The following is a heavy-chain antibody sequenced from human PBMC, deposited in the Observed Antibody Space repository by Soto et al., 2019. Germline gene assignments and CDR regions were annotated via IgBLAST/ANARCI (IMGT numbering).Heavy chain of an antibody. CDR1: GYSFTSYW. V-gene: IGHV5-10-1*01. CDR3: AIPIHSYDRRGHYWY. Sequence: PGESLKISCKGSGYSFTSYWISWVRQMPGKGLEWMGRIDPSDSYTNYSPSFQGHVTISADKSISTAYLQWSSLKASDTAMYYCAIPIHSYDRRGHYWYWGQRTPVTVSS. CDR2: IDPSDSYT. J-gene: IGHJ4*02. D-gene: IGHD3-22*01.